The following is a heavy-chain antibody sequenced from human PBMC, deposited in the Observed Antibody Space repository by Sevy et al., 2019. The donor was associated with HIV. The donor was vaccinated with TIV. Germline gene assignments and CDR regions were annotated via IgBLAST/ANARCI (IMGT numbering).Heavy chain of an antibody. D-gene: IGHD3-16*02. J-gene: IGHJ4*02. V-gene: IGHV3-9*01. CDR3: TKGGVSDMITSWGVIATNFDY. CDR2: ISWSSGSI. Sequence: GGSLRLSCAASGFTFDDFAMHWVRQAPGKGLEWVSGISWSSGSIGYADSVKGRFTISRDNAKNSLYLQMNSLRAEDTALYYCTKGGVSDMITSWGVIATNFDYWGQGTPVTVSS. CDR1: GFTFDDFA.